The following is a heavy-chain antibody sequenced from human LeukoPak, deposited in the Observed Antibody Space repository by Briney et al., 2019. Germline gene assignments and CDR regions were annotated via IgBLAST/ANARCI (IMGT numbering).Heavy chain of an antibody. CDR3: ARGPNSNWSGLNF. J-gene: IGHJ4*02. CDR1: GSTLSSYA. Sequence: GGSLRLSCAASGSTLSSYAMSWVRQAPGKGLEWVSSLSNSGGITDYADSVKGRFTVSRDNAKNTLYLQVNNLRAEDTAVYYCARGPNSNWSGLNFWGQGTLLTVSS. D-gene: IGHD6-6*01. V-gene: IGHV3-23*01. CDR2: LSNSGGIT.